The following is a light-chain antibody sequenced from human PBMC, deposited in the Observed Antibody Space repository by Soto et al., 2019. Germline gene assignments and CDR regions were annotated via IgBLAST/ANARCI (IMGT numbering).Light chain of an antibody. CDR1: SSDVGGYNY. CDR3: SSYTSSSTPYV. Sequence: QSVLTQPASVYGSPGQSITISCTGTSSDVGGYNYVSWYQKHPGKAPKLMIYDVSNRPSGVSNRFSGSKSGNTASLTISGLQAEDEADYYCSSYTSSSTPYVFGTGTKVTVL. V-gene: IGLV2-14*01. CDR2: DVS. J-gene: IGLJ1*01.